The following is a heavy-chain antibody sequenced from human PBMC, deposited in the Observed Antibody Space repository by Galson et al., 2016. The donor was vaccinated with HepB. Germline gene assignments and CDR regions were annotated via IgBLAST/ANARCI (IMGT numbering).Heavy chain of an antibody. CDR2: LYSVGTT. V-gene: IGHV3-53*01. CDR1: GFIMNGDY. CDR3: ADSSGSYYDAFDI. Sequence: SLRLSCAASGFIMNGDYISWVRQAPGKGLEWIALLYSVGTTHYADSVQGRFTISRDNSKTTLFLQMNNLRVEDTATYYCADSSGSYYDAFDIWGPGTMVTVTS. J-gene: IGHJ3*02. D-gene: IGHD3-22*01.